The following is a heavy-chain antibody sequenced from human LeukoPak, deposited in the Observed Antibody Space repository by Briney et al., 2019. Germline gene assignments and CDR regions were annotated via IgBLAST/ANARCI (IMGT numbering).Heavy chain of an antibody. CDR2: ISTYNGNT. Sequence: ASVKVSCKASGYTFTSYGISWVRQAPGQGLEWMGWISTYNGNTNYAQKFQGRVTMTTDTPTSTAYMELRSLRSDDTAVYYCARDDGVAVAGTWDYWGQGTLVTVSS. CDR1: GYTFTSYG. CDR3: ARDDGVAVAGTWDY. V-gene: IGHV1-18*01. J-gene: IGHJ4*02. D-gene: IGHD6-19*01.